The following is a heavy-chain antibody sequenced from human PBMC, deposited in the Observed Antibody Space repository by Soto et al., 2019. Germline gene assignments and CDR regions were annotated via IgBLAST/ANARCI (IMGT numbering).Heavy chain of an antibody. Sequence: QVLLQESGPGLVKPSETLSLICTVSGASISSHYFSWIRQPPGKGLECIGYMYYSGIANYNPSLKGRVTKSLDASKTHFSLKVTSMTSADTAVYYCARGGDLYGGVDHWCQGILVTVSS. J-gene: IGHJ4*02. D-gene: IGHD2-8*01. CDR2: MYYSGIA. CDR3: ARGGDLYGGVDH. CDR1: GASISSHY. V-gene: IGHV4-59*11.